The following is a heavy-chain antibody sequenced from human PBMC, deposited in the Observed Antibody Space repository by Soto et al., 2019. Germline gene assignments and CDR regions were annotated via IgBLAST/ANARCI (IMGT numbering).Heavy chain of an antibody. Sequence: GGSLRLSCAASGFTFSSYAMSWVRQAPGKGLEWVSAISGSGGSTYYADSVKGRFTISRDNSKNTLYLQMNSLRAEDTAVYYCAKDALVRGGGTYYFDYWGQGTLVTVSS. CDR2: ISGSGGST. D-gene: IGHD3-10*01. J-gene: IGHJ4*02. V-gene: IGHV3-23*01. CDR1: GFTFSSYA. CDR3: AKDALVRGGGTYYFDY.